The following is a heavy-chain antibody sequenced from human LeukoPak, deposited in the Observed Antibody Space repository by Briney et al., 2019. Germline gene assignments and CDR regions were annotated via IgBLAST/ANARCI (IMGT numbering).Heavy chain of an antibody. Sequence: ASVKVSCKASGYTFTGYYMHWVRQAPGQGLEWMGWINPNSGGTNYAQKFQGRVTMTRDTSISTAYMELSRLRSDDTAVYYCARVLVVPAARSSFDYWAQGTLVTVSS. D-gene: IGHD2-2*01. V-gene: IGHV1-2*02. J-gene: IGHJ4*02. CDR3: ARVLVVPAARSSFDY. CDR2: INPNSGGT. CDR1: GYTFTGYY.